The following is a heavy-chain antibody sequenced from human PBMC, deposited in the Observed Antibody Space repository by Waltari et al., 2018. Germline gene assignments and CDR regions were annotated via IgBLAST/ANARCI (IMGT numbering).Heavy chain of an antibody. D-gene: IGHD4-17*01. CDR1: GFTFSSYW. J-gene: IGHJ4*02. CDR3: ARGQRVNTYYCDY. Sequence: EVQLVESGGGLVQPGGSLRLSCAASGFTFSSYWMSWVRQAPGKGLGGVANRKQGGSEKYYVDAVKGRFTISRDNAENSLYLQMNSLRPEDTAVYYCARGQRVNTYYCDYWGQGALVTVSS. V-gene: IGHV3-7*01. CDR2: RKQGGSEK.